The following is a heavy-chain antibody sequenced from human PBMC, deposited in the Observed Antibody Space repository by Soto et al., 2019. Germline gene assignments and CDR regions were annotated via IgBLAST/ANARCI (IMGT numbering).Heavy chain of an antibody. J-gene: IGHJ4*02. Sequence: QVQLVQSGAEVRKPGTSVKVSCETSGYRFTSHYIHWVRQAPGQGLEWMGMIDPYDGTTTNAQRFQGRVTMTRDTSTTTVNMEMNSLTSEDTATYFCARDIVAASTTTFRPRGQGHGNDYWAREPWSPSPQ. D-gene: IGHD6-13*01. CDR2: IDPYDGTT. CDR3: ARDIVAASTTTFRPRGQGHGNDY. V-gene: IGHV1-46*01. CDR1: GYRFTSHY.